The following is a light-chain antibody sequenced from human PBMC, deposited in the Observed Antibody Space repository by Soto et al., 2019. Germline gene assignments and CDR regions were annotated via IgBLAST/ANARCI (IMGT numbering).Light chain of an antibody. CDR3: QSYDRSSPVV. J-gene: IGLJ2*01. CDR1: SGSIASSY. Sequence: FMLTQPHSVSESPGKTVTISCTRSSGSIASSYVHWYQQRPGSVPTTLIYEDNERPSGIPGRFSGSIDSSSNSASLTISGLSTEDEADYYCQSYDRSSPVVFGGGTKLTVL. V-gene: IGLV6-57*04. CDR2: EDN.